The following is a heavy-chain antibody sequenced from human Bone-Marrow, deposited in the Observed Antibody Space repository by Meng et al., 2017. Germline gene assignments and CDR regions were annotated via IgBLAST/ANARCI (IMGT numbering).Heavy chain of an antibody. CDR2: ISGSGRDI. CDR1: GFTFSSYE. CDR3: AREGYCANEICNPLYGMDV. D-gene: IGHD2-8*01. Sequence: GESLKISWAASGFTFSSYEMHWGRQAPGKGLEWVSYISGSGRDIYYADSVKGRFTISRDNAKNSLYLQMNSLRVEDTAVYYCAREGYCANEICNPLYGMDVWGQGTTVTVSS. V-gene: IGHV3-48*03. J-gene: IGHJ6*02.